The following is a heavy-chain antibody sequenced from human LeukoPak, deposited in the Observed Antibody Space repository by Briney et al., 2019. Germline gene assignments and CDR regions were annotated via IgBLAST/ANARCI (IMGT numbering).Heavy chain of an antibody. CDR2: IIPILGIA. CDR1: GGTFSSYT. D-gene: IGHD3-3*01. Sequence: SVKVSCKASGGTFSSYTISWVRQAPGQGLEWMGRIIPILGIANYAQKFQGRVTITADKSTSTAYMELSSLRSEDTAVYYCARDQRLILEWLSSSRYGMDVWGQGTTVTVSS. J-gene: IGHJ6*02. V-gene: IGHV1-69*04. CDR3: ARDQRLILEWLSSSRYGMDV.